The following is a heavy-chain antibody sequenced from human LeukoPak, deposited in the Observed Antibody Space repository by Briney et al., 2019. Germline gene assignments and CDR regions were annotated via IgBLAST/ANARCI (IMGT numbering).Heavy chain of an antibody. Sequence: GGSLRLSCAASRFTFSSYSMNWVRQAPGKGLEWVSSISSSSSYIYYADSVKGRFTISRDNAKNSLYLQMNSLRAEDTAVYYCARDLVVRGVNPGYYYYGMDVWGQGTTVTVSS. CDR1: RFTFSSYS. D-gene: IGHD3-10*01. J-gene: IGHJ6*02. V-gene: IGHV3-21*01. CDR2: ISSSSSYI. CDR3: ARDLVVRGVNPGYYYYGMDV.